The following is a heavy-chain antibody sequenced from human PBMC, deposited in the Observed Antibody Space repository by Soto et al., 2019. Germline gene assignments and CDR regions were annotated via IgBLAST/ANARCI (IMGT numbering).Heavy chain of an antibody. CDR2: LYYGRSA. D-gene: IGHD3-22*01. V-gene: IGHV4-59*01. CDR1: GDSISSYY. CDR3: GLRSMAVVPEY. Sequence: QVQLQESGPGLVKPSETLSLTCAVSGDSISSYYCLWIRQPPGKGLESIGYLYYGRSANYNPSLKSRVTLSVDTSTNQCSLTLSSMTAADTAVYYCGLRSMAVVPEYWGQGTLVTVSS. J-gene: IGHJ4*02.